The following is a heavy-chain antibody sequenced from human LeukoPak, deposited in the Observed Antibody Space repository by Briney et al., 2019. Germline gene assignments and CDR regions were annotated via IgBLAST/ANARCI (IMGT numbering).Heavy chain of an antibody. V-gene: IGHV3-21*01. CDR3: ARRKEIDY. CDR2: ISSGSSYI. CDR1: GFTFSTYG. J-gene: IGHJ4*02. Sequence: GGSLRLSCVASGFTFSTYGMSWVRQAPGKGLEWVSSISSGSSYIYYADSVKGRFTISRDNAKNSLYLQMNSLRAEDTAVYYCARRKEIDYWGQGTLVTVSS.